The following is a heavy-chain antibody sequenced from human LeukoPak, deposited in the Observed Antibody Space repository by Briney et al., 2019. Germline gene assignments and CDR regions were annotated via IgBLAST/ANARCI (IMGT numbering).Heavy chain of an antibody. Sequence: SETLSLTCTVSGGSISNYYWSWIRQPPGKGLEWIGYVFYSGSTNYNPSLKSRVTISLDTSKNQFSLRLTSVTAADTAVYYCVREADGYYYFDYWGQGTLVTVSS. CDR1: GGSISNYY. V-gene: IGHV4-59*01. D-gene: IGHD5-24*01. CDR2: VFYSGST. J-gene: IGHJ4*02. CDR3: VREADGYYYFDY.